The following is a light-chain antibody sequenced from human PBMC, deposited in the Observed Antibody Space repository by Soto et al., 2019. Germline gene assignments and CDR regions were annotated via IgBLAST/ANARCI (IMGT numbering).Light chain of an antibody. V-gene: IGLV4-69*01. J-gene: IGLJ2*01. CDR3: QTWGTGILV. Sequence: QSVLTQSPSASASLGASVKLTCTLSSGHSSYAIAWHQQQPEKGPGYLMKLNSDGSHSKGDGITDRFSGSSSGAERYLTIPSLQSEDEADYYCQTWGTGILVFGGGTKLTVL. CDR1: SGHSSYA. CDR2: LNSDGSH.